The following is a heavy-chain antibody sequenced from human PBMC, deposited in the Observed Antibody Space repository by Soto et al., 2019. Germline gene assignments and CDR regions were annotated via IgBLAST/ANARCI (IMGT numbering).Heavy chain of an antibody. V-gene: IGHV3-30-3*01. CDR1: GFTFSGYA. CDR3: ARDTYYYDSSGNNFDY. D-gene: IGHD3-22*01. CDR2: ISYDGTNK. Sequence: QVQLVESGGGVVQPGRSLRLSCAASGFTFSGYAMHWVRQAPGKGLEWVAIISYDGTNKYYADSVRGRFTISRDSSKNTLFLQMNSLRAEDTAVYYCARDTYYYDSSGNNFDYWGQGTLVTVSS. J-gene: IGHJ4*02.